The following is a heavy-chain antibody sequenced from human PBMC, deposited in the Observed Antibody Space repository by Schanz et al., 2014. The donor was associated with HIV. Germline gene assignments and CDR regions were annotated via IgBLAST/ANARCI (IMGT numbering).Heavy chain of an antibody. Sequence: QVQLQQWGAGLLKPSETLSLKCAVYGGSFSGNYWTWIRQPPGKALEYIGEINHSGNTNYNPSLEGRGPLPVATSKNQFPLKVNSVTAADTAVYYCARGRPHCSGGTCYWGNWFDPWGQGTQVIVSS. D-gene: IGHD2-15*01. CDR2: INHSGNT. CDR1: GGSFSGNY. CDR3: ARGRPHCSGGTCYWGNWFDP. J-gene: IGHJ5*02. V-gene: IGHV4-34*01.